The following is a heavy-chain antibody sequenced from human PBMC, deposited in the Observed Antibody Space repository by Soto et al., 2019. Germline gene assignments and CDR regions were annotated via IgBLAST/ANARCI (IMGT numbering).Heavy chain of an antibody. J-gene: IGHJ4*02. CDR2: INHSGST. CDR3: ARGVPPPPPSIAAAAPAFDY. V-gene: IGHV4-34*01. Sequence: SETLSLTCAVYGGSFSGYYWSWIRQPPGKGLEWIGEINHSGSTNYNPSLKSRVTISVDTSKNQFSLKLSSVTAADTAVYYCARGVPPPPPSIAAAAPAFDYWGQGTLVTVSS. D-gene: IGHD6-13*01. CDR1: GGSFSGYY.